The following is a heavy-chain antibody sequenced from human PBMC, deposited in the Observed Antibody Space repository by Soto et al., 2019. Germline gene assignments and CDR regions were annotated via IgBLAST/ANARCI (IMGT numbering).Heavy chain of an antibody. Sequence: QVQLEESGGGVVQPGGSLKLACAASGFTVATTGMHWVRQAPGKGLEWVALISHSGAEAHYGVSVQGWFSISRDNAKNILYLQMSSLRPEGTAIYYCAKDWGSSVWFIWFIPWGQGVLVTVS. CDR3: AKDWGSSVWFIWFIP. CDR2: ISHSGAEA. CDR1: GFTVATTG. D-gene: IGHD6-19*01. J-gene: IGHJ5*02. V-gene: IGHV3-30*18.